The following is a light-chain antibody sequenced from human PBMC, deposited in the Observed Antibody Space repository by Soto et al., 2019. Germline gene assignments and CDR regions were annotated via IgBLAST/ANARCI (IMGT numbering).Light chain of an antibody. CDR1: QSVSSSY. Sequence: EIVMTQSPATLSVSPVERATLSCRSSQSVSSSYLAWYQQKPGQAPRLLIYGASTRATGIPARFSGSGSGTEFTLTISSLQSEDFAVYYCQQYFNWPPINFGQGTRLEIK. CDR3: QQYFNWPPIN. J-gene: IGKJ5*01. V-gene: IGKV3-15*01. CDR2: GAS.